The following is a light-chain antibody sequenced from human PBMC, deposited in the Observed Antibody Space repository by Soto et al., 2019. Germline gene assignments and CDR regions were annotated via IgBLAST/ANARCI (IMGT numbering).Light chain of an antibody. CDR3: LQDYNYPRT. CDR2: AAS. V-gene: IGKV1-6*01. Sequence: AIPMTQSPSSLSASVGDRVTITCRASEDISNDLGWYQQKPGKAPKLLIYAASTSQSGVPSRFSGSGSGTDFTLTISSLQPEDFATYYCLQDYNYPRTFGQGTKVEIK. J-gene: IGKJ2*01. CDR1: EDISND.